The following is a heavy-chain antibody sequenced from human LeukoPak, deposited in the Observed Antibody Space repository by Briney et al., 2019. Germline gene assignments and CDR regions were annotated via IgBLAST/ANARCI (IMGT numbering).Heavy chain of an antibody. D-gene: IGHD5-24*01. CDR1: GVTFSSYA. CDR2: ISYDGSNK. V-gene: IGHV3-30*04. Sequence: GRSLRLSCAASGVTFSSYAMHGVRQAPGKGLEWVAVISYDGSNKYYADSVKGRFTISRDNSKSTLYLQMNSLRAEDTAVYYCARDRPERWLQFGTIYYWGQGTLVTVSS. CDR3: ARDRPERWLQFGTIYY. J-gene: IGHJ4*02.